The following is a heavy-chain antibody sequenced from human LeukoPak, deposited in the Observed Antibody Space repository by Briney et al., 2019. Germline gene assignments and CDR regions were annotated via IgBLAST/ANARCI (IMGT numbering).Heavy chain of an antibody. CDR1: GGSISSYY. CDR3: ARATQRYCSGTTCFPYWFDP. V-gene: IGHV4-4*09. CDR2: IYTSGSP. D-gene: IGHD2-2*01. Sequence: SRTLSLTCSVSGGSISSYYWSWIRQPPGKGLEWIGYIYTSGSPNYNPSLKSRVTMSVDMSRRQFSLMLSSVTAADTAVYYCARATQRYCSGTTCFPYWFDPWGQGTLVTVSS. J-gene: IGHJ5*02.